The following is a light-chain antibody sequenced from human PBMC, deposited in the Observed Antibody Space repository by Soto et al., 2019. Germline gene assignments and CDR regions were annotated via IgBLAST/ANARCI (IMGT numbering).Light chain of an antibody. CDR2: DVN. J-gene: IGLJ1*01. CDR1: SSYVGGYNS. V-gene: IGLV2-11*01. CDR3: FSFTTTSTHV. Sequence: QSALTQPRSVSGSPGQSVTISCTATSSYVGGYNSISWYQQHPGKAPRLIIYDVNVRPSGVPHRFSGSRSGNTASLTISGLQVEDEAEYFCFSFTTTSTHVFGTGTKVTVL.